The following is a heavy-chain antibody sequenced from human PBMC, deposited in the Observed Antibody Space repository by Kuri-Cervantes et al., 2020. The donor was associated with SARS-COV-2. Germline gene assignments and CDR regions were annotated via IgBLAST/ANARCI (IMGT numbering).Heavy chain of an antibody. CDR2: ISNTGSTI. Sequence: GGSLRLSCAASGFPFSSYEINWVRQAPGRGLEWLSYISNTGSTIYYADSVKGRFTISRDNAKNSLYLQMNSLRAEDTAVYYCARDHGDYYFDYWGQGTLVTVSS. CDR1: GFPFSSYE. CDR3: ARDHGDYYFDY. J-gene: IGHJ4*02. D-gene: IGHD4-17*01. V-gene: IGHV3-48*03.